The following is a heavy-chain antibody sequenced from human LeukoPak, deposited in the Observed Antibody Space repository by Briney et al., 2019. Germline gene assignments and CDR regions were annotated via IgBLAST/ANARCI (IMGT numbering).Heavy chain of an antibody. CDR1: GFTFSSYG. CDR2: IWYDGTNK. V-gene: IGHV3-33*01. CDR3: ARDDRVLDYSSSSGGFDY. D-gene: IGHD6-6*01. Sequence: GGSLRLSCAASGFTFSSYGMHWVRQAPGKGLEWVAVIWYDGTNKYYADSVKGRFSISRDNSKNTLYLQMNSLRAEDTAVYYCARDDRVLDYSSSSGGFDYWGQGTLVTVSS. J-gene: IGHJ4*02.